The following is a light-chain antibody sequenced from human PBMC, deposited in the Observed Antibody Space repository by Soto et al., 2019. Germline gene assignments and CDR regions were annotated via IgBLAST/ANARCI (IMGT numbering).Light chain of an antibody. CDR3: QQYNSYSPVS. Sequence: DIQMTQSPSTLSASVGDRVTITCRASQSSSSWLAWYQQKPGKAPKLLIYDASSLESGVPSRFSGSGSGTDFTLPISSLQPDDFATYYCQQYNSYSPVSVGQGTKLEI. J-gene: IGKJ2*01. V-gene: IGKV1-5*01. CDR1: QSSSSW. CDR2: DAS.